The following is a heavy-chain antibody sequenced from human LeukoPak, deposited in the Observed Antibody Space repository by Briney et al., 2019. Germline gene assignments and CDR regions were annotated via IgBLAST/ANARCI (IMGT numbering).Heavy chain of an antibody. CDR1: GGSISSYY. V-gene: IGHV4-59*01. CDR2: IYYSGST. CDR3: ARDSDYGGPNWFDP. Sequence: PSETLSLTCTVSGGSISSYYWSWIRQPPGKGLEWIGYIYYSGSTNYNPSLKSRVTISVDTSKNQFSLKLSSVTAADTAVYYCARDSDYGGPNWFDPWGQGTLVTVSS. D-gene: IGHD4-23*01. J-gene: IGHJ5*02.